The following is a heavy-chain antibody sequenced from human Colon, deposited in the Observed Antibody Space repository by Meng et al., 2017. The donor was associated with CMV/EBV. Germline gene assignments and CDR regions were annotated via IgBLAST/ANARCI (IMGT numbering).Heavy chain of an antibody. Sequence: GESLKISCEASGFTFSSFAMTWVRQAPGKGLEWVPTIRGSDDKTYYSDSVKGRFTISRDNSKNTLYLQMNSLRAEDTAVYYCAKSLVDTAMDLDYWGQGMLVTVSS. CDR3: AKSLVDTAMDLDY. CDR1: GFTFSSFA. CDR2: IRGSDDKT. J-gene: IGHJ4*02. V-gene: IGHV3-23*01. D-gene: IGHD5-18*01.